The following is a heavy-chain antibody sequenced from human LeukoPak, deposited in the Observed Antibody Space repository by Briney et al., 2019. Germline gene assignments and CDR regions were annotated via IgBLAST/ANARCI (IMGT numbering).Heavy chain of an antibody. CDR1: GFTFSSYS. Sequence: GGSLRLSCAASGFTFSSYSMNWVRQAPGKGLEWVSYISSSSSTIYYADSVKGRFTISRDNAKNSLYLQMNSLRAEDTAVYYCASDRDPYSSSWYAGGYWGQGTLVTVSS. CDR2: ISSSSSTI. CDR3: ASDRDPYSSSWYAGGY. D-gene: IGHD6-13*01. V-gene: IGHV3-48*01. J-gene: IGHJ4*02.